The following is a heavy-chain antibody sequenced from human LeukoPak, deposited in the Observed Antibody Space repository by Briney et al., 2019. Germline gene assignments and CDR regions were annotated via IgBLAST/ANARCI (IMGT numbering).Heavy chain of an antibody. D-gene: IGHD3-22*01. V-gene: IGHV3-15*01. CDR3: TTAIEDYFDNSGYYYFDY. CDR2: IKSKTDGGTT. CDR1: GFIFSSTW. Sequence: PGGSLRLSCAASGFIFSSTWMSWVRQAPGRGLEWVGRIKSKTDGGTTDYAAPVKGRFIISRDDSKTTLYLQMNSLKTEDTAVYYCTTAIEDYFDNSGYYYFDYWGQGTLVTVSS. J-gene: IGHJ4*02.